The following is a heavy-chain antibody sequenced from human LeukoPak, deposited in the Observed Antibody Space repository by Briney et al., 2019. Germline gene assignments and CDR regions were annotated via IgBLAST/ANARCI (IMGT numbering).Heavy chain of an antibody. J-gene: IGHJ6*03. CDR2: IYHSGST. D-gene: IGHD2-2*01. CDR1: GYSISSGYY. CDR3: ARDIRAYCSSTSCYYYYYMDV. Sequence: PSETLSLTCTVSGYSISSGYYWGWIRQPPGKGLEWIGSIYHSGSTYHSPSLKSRVTISVDTSKNQSSLKLSSVTAADTAVYYCARDIRAYCSSTSCYYYYYMDVWGKGTTVTVSS. V-gene: IGHV4-38-2*02.